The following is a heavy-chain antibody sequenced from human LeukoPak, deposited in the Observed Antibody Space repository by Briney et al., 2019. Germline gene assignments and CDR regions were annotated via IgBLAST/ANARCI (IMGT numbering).Heavy chain of an antibody. CDR3: VLDLFSSFAFDI. CDR2: INSDGSST. V-gene: IGHV3-74*01. CDR1: GFTFSRYW. Sequence: PGGSLRLSCAASGFTFSRYWMHWVRQAPGKGLLRVSRINSDGSSTYYADSVKGRFTTSRDNAKNALHLQMNSLTAEDTAVYYCVLDLFSSFAFDIWGQGTMATVSS. D-gene: IGHD3/OR15-3a*01. J-gene: IGHJ3*02.